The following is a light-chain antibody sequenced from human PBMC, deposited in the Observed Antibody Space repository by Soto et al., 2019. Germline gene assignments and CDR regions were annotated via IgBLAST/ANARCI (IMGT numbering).Light chain of an antibody. V-gene: IGKV4-1*01. J-gene: IGKJ4*01. CDR1: QSVLYSANNKNY. CDR2: WAS. Sequence: DIVMTQSPDSLAVSLGERATINCKSSQSVLYSANNKNYLAWYQHKSGQPPKLLIYWASNRESGVPDRFSGSGSGTDFSRTISNLQAEDVAVYYCQQYHSFPLTFGGGTKVEIK. CDR3: QQYHSFPLT.